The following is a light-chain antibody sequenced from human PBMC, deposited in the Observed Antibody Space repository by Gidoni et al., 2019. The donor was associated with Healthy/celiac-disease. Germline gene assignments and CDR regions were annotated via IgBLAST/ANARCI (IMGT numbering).Light chain of an antibody. J-gene: IGKJ3*01. CDR3: QQYNSYPPAT. V-gene: IGKV1-16*02. CDR2: AAS. Sequence: DIQMTQSPSSLSPSVGDRVTITCRASQGISNYVAWSQQKPGKAPKPLIYAASSLQSGVPSKFSGSGSGTDFTITISSLQPEDCATYYCQQYNSYPPATFGPGTKVDIK. CDR1: QGISNY.